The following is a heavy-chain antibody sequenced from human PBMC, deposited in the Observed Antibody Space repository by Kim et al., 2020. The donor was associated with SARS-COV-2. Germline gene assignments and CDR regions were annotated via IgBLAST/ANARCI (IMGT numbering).Heavy chain of an antibody. D-gene: IGHD3-3*01. J-gene: IGHJ4*02. CDR3: ASLPYDFWSAEENLFDY. CDR1: GFTFSSYA. Sequence: GGSLRLSCAASGFTFSSYAMHWVRQAPGKGLEWVAVISYDGSNKYYADSVKGRFTISRDNSKNTLYLQMNSLRAEDTAVYYCASLPYDFWSAEENLFDYWGQGTLVTVSS. V-gene: IGHV3-30*04. CDR2: ISYDGSNK.